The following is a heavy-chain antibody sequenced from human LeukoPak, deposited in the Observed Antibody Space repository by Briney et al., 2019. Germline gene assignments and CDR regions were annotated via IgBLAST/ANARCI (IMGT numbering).Heavy chain of an antibody. CDR3: ATNAGSYYGSGSYHSF. CDR1: GFMFRSYA. Sequence: GGSLRLSCVDSGFMFRSYAMSWVRQAPGKGLEWVSAISGSGGSTYYEDSVKGRFTISRDNSKNTLFLLMNSLRVEDSAVYYCATNAGSYYGSGSYHSFWGQGTLVTVSP. J-gene: IGHJ4*02. D-gene: IGHD3-10*01. V-gene: IGHV3-23*01. CDR2: ISGSGGST.